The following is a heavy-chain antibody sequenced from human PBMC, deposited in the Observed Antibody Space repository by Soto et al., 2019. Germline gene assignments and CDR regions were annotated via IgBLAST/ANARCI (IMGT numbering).Heavy chain of an antibody. CDR1: GFSISSSSYY. D-gene: IGHD3-3*01. J-gene: IGHJ5*02. CDR2: IYYSGST. Sequence: SETLSLTCPSSGFSISSSSYYWGWIRQPPGKGLEWIGSIYYSGSTYYNPSLKSRVTISVDTSKNQFSLKLSSVTAADTAVYYCARLGADLYDFWSGYSFDPWGQGTLVTVSS. V-gene: IGHV4-39*01. CDR3: ARLGADLYDFWSGYSFDP.